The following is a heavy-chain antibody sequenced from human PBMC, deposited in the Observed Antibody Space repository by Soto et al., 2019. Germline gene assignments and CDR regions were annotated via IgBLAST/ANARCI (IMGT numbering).Heavy chain of an antibody. CDR3: TSRPSGMTYHAVFDF. CDR1: GLTFSGHW. CDR2: IKPDGSET. D-gene: IGHD2-21*02. Sequence: LRLSCAASGLTFSGHWMTWVRQTPGEGLQWVAAIKPDGSETFYVDSVKGRFTISRDNARNSLFLQMDSLRAEDTAVYYCTSRPSGMTYHAVFDFWGQGTLVTVSS. V-gene: IGHV3-7*03. J-gene: IGHJ4*02.